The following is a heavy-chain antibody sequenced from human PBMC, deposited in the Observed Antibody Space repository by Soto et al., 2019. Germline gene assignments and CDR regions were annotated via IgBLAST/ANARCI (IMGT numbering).Heavy chain of an antibody. D-gene: IGHD6-13*01. CDR1: GYSFTSYW. Sequence: GESLKISCKGSGYSFTSYWIGWVRQMPGKGLEWMGIIYPGDSDTRYSPTFQGQVTISADKSISTAYLQWSSLKASDTAMYYCARTSAAGKYYYGMDVWGQGTTVTVS. CDR2: IYPGDSDT. J-gene: IGHJ6*02. CDR3: ARTSAAGKYYYGMDV. V-gene: IGHV5-51*01.